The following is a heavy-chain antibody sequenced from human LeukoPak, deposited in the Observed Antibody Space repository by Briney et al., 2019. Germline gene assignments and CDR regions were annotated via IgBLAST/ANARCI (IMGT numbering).Heavy chain of an antibody. CDR1: GGTFSSYA. Sequence: SVKVSCKASGGTFSSYAISWVRQAPGQGLEWMGGIIPIFGTANYAQKFQGRVTITTDESTSTAYMELSSLRSEDTAVYYCARAGYSSSWYGPEVYYYYMDVWGKGTTVTVSS. CDR3: ARAGYSSSWYGPEVYYYYMDV. V-gene: IGHV1-69*05. D-gene: IGHD6-13*01. CDR2: IIPIFGTA. J-gene: IGHJ6*03.